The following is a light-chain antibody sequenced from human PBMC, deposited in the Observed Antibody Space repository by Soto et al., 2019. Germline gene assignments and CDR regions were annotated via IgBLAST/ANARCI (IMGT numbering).Light chain of an antibody. Sequence: QSVLTQPACVSGSPGQSITISCTGTSSDVGGYDYVSWYQQHPGKAPKLMIYEVSNRPSGVSNRFPGSKSGNTASLTISGLQAEDEADYYCSSYTSSNTLYVFATGTKVTVL. CDR1: SSDVGGYDY. CDR2: EVS. J-gene: IGLJ1*01. CDR3: SSYTSSNTLYV. V-gene: IGLV2-14*01.